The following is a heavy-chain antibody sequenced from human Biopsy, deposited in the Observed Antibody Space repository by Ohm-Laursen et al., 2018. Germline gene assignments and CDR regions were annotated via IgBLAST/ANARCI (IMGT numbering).Heavy chain of an antibody. CDR3: ARRGSGGRSFDY. D-gene: IGHD2-15*01. Sequence: GTLPLTCTVSGDSINSSYWSWIRQAPGKGLEWIGFISNSGNTNYNPSLKSRVTISADTSKNQFSLKLGSVTVADTAVFYCARRGSGGRSFDYWGQGSLVTVSP. CDR1: GDSINSSY. V-gene: IGHV4-59*08. CDR2: ISNSGNT. J-gene: IGHJ4*02.